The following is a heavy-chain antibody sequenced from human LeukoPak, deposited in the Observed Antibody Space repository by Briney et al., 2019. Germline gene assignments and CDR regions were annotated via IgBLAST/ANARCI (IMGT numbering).Heavy chain of an antibody. CDR3: ASLRVPGDFDY. J-gene: IGHJ4*02. D-gene: IGHD3-16*01. CDR1: GGSTSSSSYY. CDR2: ICHSGNT. Sequence: SETLSLTCTVSGGSTSSSSYYWGWIRQPPGKGLEWIGNICHSGNTYYNSSLKSRVTISVDTSKNQFSLRLTSVTAADTAVYYCASLRVPGDFDYWGQGTLVTVSS. V-gene: IGHV4-39*07.